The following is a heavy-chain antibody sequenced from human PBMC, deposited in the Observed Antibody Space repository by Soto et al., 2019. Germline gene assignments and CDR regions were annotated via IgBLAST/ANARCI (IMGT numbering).Heavy chain of an antibody. D-gene: IGHD1-1*01. V-gene: IGHV4-34*01. CDR1: RGSFSGFY. CDR2: INHSGST. J-gene: IGHJ6*02. CDR3: ARGRGYVYGYNXYGMEV. Sequence: KPSETLSLTCGVYRGSFSGFYWTWVRQTPGKGLEWIGEINHSGSTNYNPSLKNRVTISVDRSTNYFSLRVTSVTAADAAVYYCARGRGYVYGYNXYGMEVWGHG.